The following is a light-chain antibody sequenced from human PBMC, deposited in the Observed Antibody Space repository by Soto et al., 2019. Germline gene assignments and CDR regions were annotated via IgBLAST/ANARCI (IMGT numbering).Light chain of an antibody. Sequence: DLQMTQSPSTLSASVGDRVTITSRASQTISSWLAWYQQTPGKAPKLRIYDVSTLESGVPSRFSGSGSGTDFTLTISSLQPEEFAACYCQQLNSYPITVGQGTRLDIK. CDR1: QTISSW. CDR3: QQLNSYPIT. V-gene: IGKV1-5*01. J-gene: IGKJ5*01. CDR2: DVS.